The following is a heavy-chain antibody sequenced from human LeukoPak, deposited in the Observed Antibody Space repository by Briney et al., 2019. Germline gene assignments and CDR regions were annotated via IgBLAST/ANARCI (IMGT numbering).Heavy chain of an antibody. Sequence: GGSLRLSCAASGFTFFSYTMNWVRQAPGKGLEWVSTINWNGGSTIYADSVKGRFTISRDNAKNSLYLQMNSLRAEDTALYYCARAVRNYYDSSGYSDFDYWGQGTLVTVSS. V-gene: IGHV3-20*04. CDR3: ARAVRNYYDSSGYSDFDY. D-gene: IGHD3-22*01. CDR2: INWNGGST. CDR1: GFTFFSYT. J-gene: IGHJ4*02.